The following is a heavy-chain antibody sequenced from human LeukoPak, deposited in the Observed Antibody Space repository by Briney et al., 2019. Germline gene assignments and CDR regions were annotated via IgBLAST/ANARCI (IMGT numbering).Heavy chain of an antibody. V-gene: IGHV3-30*04. J-gene: IGHJ6*03. CDR3: ARDRGNSGFMRYYYYYYMDV. CDR2: ISYDGSNE. D-gene: IGHD4-23*01. Sequence: PGGSLRLSCAASGFTFSSYVMHWGRQAPGKGLEWVAIISYDGSNEYYADSVKGRFTISRDNSKNTLYLQMNSLRAADTAVYYCARDRGNSGFMRYYYYYYMDVWGKGTTVIVSS. CDR1: GFTFSSYV.